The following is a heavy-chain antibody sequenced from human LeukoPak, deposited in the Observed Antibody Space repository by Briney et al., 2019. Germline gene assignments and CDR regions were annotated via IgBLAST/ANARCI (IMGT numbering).Heavy chain of an antibody. D-gene: IGHD3-16*01. CDR3: GRGGGGDYYEMNY. CDR1: GFGVSDYY. CDR2: ISTWSTFI. Sequence: GESLRLSCAASGFGVSDYYMSWVRQTPGKGLEWIASISTWSTFIKYADSVQGRFTISRDNAEISLYLEMNTLRGEDTAIYYCGRGGGGDYYEMNYWGQGTLVTVSS. V-gene: IGHV3-11*05. J-gene: IGHJ4*02.